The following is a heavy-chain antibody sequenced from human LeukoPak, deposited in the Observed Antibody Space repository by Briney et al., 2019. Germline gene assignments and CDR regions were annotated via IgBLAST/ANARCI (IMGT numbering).Heavy chain of an antibody. CDR1: GGSISSGGYS. J-gene: IGHJ4*02. CDR3: ARVATNFDY. V-gene: IGHV4-39*01. D-gene: IGHD2-15*01. Sequence: PSETLSLTCAVSGGSISSGGYSWGWIRQPPGKGLEWIGSIYYSGSTYYNPSLKSRVTISVDTSKNQFSLKLSSVTAADTAVYYCARVATNFDYWGQGTLVTVSS. CDR2: IYYSGST.